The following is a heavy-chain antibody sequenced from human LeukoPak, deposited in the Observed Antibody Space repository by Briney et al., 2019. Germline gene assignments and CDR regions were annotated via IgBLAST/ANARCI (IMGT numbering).Heavy chain of an antibody. CDR3: ARGPPEAEFDY. Sequence: VKPSETLSLTCTVSGGSISSYYWSWIRQPPGKGLEWIGYIYYSGSTNYNPSLKSRVTISVDTSKNQFSLKLSSVTAADTAVYYCARGPPEAEFDYWGQGTLVTVSS. D-gene: IGHD1-14*01. J-gene: IGHJ4*02. V-gene: IGHV4-59*12. CDR2: IYYSGST. CDR1: GGSISSYY.